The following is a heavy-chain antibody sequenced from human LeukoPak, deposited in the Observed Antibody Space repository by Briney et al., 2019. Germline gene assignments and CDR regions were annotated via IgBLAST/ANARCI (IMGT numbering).Heavy chain of an antibody. CDR1: GFTFSSYA. J-gene: IGHJ4*02. V-gene: IGHV3-23*01. D-gene: IGHD2/OR15-2a*01. CDR2: ISYSGGST. CDR3: AQAALRATPRPSNY. Sequence: GGSLRLSCAASGFTFSSYAMSWVRQAPGKGLEWVSGISYSGGSTYSADSVKGRFTISRDNSKNTLFLQMICLRAEDTAVSYCAQAALRATPRPSNYGSEGTLLTVSS.